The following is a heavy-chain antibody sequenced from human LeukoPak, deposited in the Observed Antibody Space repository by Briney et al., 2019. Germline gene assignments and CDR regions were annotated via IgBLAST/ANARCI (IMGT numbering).Heavy chain of an antibody. CDR2: IYYSGST. J-gene: IGHJ4*02. CDR1: GGSISSYY. D-gene: IGHD1-1*01. V-gene: IGHV4-59*01. CDR3: ATTTGTGGFDY. Sequence: SETLSLTCTVSGGSISSYYWSWIRQPPGKGLEWIGYIYYSGSTNYNPSLKSRVTISVDTSKNQFSLKLSSVTAADTAVYYCATTTGTGGFDYRGQGTLVTVSS.